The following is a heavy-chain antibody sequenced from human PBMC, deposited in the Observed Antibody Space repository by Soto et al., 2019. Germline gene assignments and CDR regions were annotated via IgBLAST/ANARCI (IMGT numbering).Heavy chain of an antibody. CDR1: GFTFSSYW. CDR3: ASGGPITIFGVVTPPFDY. Sequence: EVQLVESGGGLVQPGGSLRLSCAASGFTFSSYWMHWVRQAPGKGLVWVSRINSDGSSTSYADSVKGRFTISRDNAKNTLYLQMNSLRAEDTAVYYCASGGPITIFGVVTPPFDYWGQGTLVTVSS. D-gene: IGHD3-3*01. CDR2: INSDGSST. V-gene: IGHV3-74*01. J-gene: IGHJ4*02.